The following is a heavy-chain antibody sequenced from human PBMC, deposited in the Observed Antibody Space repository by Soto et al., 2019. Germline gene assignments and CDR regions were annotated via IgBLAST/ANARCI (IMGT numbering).Heavy chain of an antibody. CDR2: IIPIFGTA. CDR1: GGTFSSYA. V-gene: IGHV1-69*13. CDR3: ARAFDCGGDCFPGALFDY. Sequence: SVKVSCKASGGTFSSYASSWVRQAPGQGLEWMGGIIPIFGTANYAQKFQGRVTITADESTSTAYMELSSLRSEDTAVYYCARAFDCGGDCFPGALFDYWGQGTLVTVSS. J-gene: IGHJ4*02. D-gene: IGHD2-21*02.